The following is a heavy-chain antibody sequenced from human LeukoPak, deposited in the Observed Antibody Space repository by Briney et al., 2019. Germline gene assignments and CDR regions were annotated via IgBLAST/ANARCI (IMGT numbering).Heavy chain of an antibody. J-gene: IGHJ4*02. CDR3: ATDHSPKLERRPSDY. V-gene: IGHV3-48*01. CDR2: ISSSSGRTT. D-gene: IGHD1-1*01. Sequence: GGSLRLSCVASGFSFTSYSMNWVRQAPGKGLEWVSYISSSSGRTTYYAESVKGRFTISRDTAKSSVHLQMNSLRAEDTAVYYCATDHSPKLERRPSDYWGQGTLVTVSS. CDR1: GFSFTSYS.